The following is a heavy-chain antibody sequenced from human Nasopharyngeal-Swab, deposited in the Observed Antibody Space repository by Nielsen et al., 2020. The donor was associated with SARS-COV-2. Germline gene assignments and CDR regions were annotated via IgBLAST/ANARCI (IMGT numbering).Heavy chain of an antibody. J-gene: IGHJ4*02. Sequence: GESLKISCAASGFTFSSYAMHWVRQAPGKGLEWVAVISYDGSNKYYADSVKGRFTISRDNSKNTLYLQMNSLRAEDTAVYYCVRDREAQLADWGQGTLVTVSS. CDR3: VRDREAQLAD. D-gene: IGHD3-3*02. CDR2: ISYDGSNK. CDR1: GFTFSSYA. V-gene: IGHV3-30*04.